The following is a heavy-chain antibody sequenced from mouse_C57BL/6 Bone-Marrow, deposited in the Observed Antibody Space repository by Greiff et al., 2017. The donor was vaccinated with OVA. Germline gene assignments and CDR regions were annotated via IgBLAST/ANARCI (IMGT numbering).Heavy chain of an antibody. J-gene: IGHJ2*01. D-gene: IGHD1-1*02. CDR1: GYTFTSYG. CDR2: INHRSGNT. CDR3: ARGDYVYLDY. Sequence: VLLQQSGAGLARPGASVKLSCTASGYTFTSYGIGWVKQRTGQGPEWIGEINHRSGNTYYNEKFKGKATLTADKSSSTAYMELRSLTSEDSAVYFCARGDYVYLDYWGQGTTLTVSS. V-gene: IGHV1-81*01.